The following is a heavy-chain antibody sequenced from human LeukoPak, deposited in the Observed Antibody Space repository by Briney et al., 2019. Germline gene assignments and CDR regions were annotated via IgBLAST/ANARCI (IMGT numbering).Heavy chain of an antibody. Sequence: SVKVSCKASGGTFSSYAISWVRQAPGQGLEWMGGIIPIFGTANYAQKFQGRVTITADKSTSTAYMELSSLRSEDTAVYYCARGMTPEMRAGFDYWGQGTLVTVSS. CDR3: ARGMTPEMRAGFDY. CDR1: GGTFSSYA. V-gene: IGHV1-69*06. D-gene: IGHD5-24*01. CDR2: IIPIFGTA. J-gene: IGHJ4*02.